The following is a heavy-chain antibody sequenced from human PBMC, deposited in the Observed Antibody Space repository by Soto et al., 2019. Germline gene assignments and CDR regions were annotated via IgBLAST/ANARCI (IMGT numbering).Heavy chain of an antibody. J-gene: IGHJ5*02. Sequence: PSETLSLTCAVYGGSFSGYYWSWIRQPPGKGLEWIGEINHSGSTNYNPSLKSRVTISVDTSKNQFSLKLNSVTAADTAVYYCAREGALDGTGFDPWGQGTLVTVSS. D-gene: IGHD1-1*01. CDR2: INHSGST. V-gene: IGHV4-34*01. CDR3: AREGALDGTGFDP. CDR1: GGSFSGYY.